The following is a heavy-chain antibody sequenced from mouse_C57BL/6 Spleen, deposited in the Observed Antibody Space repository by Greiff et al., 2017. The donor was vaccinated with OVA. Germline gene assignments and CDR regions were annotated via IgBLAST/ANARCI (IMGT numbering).Heavy chain of an antibody. D-gene: IGHD2-3*01. Sequence: QVQLKQPGAELVRPGTSVKLSCKASGYTFTSYWMHWVKQRPGQGLEWIGVIDPSDSYTNYNQKFKGKATLTVDTSSSTAYMQLNSLTSEDSAVYYCARRWLPYAMDYWGQGTSVTVSS. J-gene: IGHJ4*01. CDR2: IDPSDSYT. CDR1: GYTFTSYW. V-gene: IGHV1-59*01. CDR3: ARRWLPYAMDY.